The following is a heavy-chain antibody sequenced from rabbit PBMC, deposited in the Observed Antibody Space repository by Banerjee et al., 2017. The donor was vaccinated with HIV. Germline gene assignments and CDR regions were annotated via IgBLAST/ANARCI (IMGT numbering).Heavy chain of an antibody. CDR3: ARASMTIVVLNL. D-gene: IGHD2-1*01. Sequence: WVRQAPGKGLEWIACIAAGSSGSTYYASWAKGRFTISKTSTTVTLQMTSLTDADTATYFCARASMTIVVLNLWGQGTLVTVS. CDR2: IAAGSSGST. J-gene: IGHJ4*01. V-gene: IGHV1S40*01.